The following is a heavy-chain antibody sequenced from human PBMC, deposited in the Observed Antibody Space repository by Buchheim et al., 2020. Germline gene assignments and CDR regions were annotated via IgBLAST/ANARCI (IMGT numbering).Heavy chain of an antibody. CDR1: GASITSYY. Sequence: QVQLQESGPGLVKPSETLSLSCTVSGASITSYYWSWIRQAPGKGLEWIGCMYYSGSTSYNPSLKSRVTISLDTSKNQFSLKLSSVTAADTAVYYCAREQRFLGYNWFDPWGQGTL. CDR3: AREQRFLGYNWFDP. J-gene: IGHJ5*02. CDR2: MYYSGST. V-gene: IGHV4-59*12. D-gene: IGHD3-3*01.